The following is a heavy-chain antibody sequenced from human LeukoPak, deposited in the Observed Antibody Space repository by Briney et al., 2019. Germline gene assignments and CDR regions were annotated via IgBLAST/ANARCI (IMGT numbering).Heavy chain of an antibody. CDR1: GFTFDDYG. Sequence: GGSLRLSCAASGFTFDDYGMSWVRQAPGRGLEWVSGINWNGGSTGYADSVKGRFTISRDNAKNSLYLQMNSLRAEDTALYYCARDQQIFNGYNPSNYFDYWGQGTLVTVSS. V-gene: IGHV3-20*04. D-gene: IGHD5-24*01. CDR2: INWNGGST. J-gene: IGHJ4*02. CDR3: ARDQQIFNGYNPSNYFDY.